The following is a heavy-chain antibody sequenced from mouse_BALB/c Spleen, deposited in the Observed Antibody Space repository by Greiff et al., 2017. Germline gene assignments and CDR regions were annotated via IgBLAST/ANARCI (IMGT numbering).Heavy chain of an antibody. CDR3: TRGRYYAMDY. CDR1: GYTFTSYY. CDR2: INPSNGGT. V-gene: IGHV1S81*02. Sequence: QVQLQQSGAELVKPGASVKLSCKASGYTFTSYYTYWVKQRPGQGLEWIGEINPSNGGTNFNEKFKSKATLTVDKSSSTAYMQLSSLTSEDSAVYYCTRGRYYAMDYWGQGTSVTVSS. J-gene: IGHJ4*01.